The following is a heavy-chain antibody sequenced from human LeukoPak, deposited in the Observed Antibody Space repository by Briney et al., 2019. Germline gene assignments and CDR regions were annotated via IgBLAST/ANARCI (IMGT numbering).Heavy chain of an antibody. CDR3: ATGRGWLPDY. J-gene: IGHJ4*02. V-gene: IGHV4-59*11. Sequence: SETLSLTCTVSGGSISNHFWTWIRQPPGKGLEWIGYLYYSGNTNYNPSLKSRVTMSVDTSKTQFSLKLSSVTAADTALYYCATGRGWLPDYWGQGTLVTVSS. CDR2: LYYSGNT. CDR1: GGSISNHF. D-gene: IGHD5-12*01.